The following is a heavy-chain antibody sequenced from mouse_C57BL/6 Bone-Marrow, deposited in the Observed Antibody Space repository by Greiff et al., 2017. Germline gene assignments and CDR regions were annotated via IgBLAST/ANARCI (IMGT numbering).Heavy chain of an antibody. V-gene: IGHV1-59*01. J-gene: IGHJ2*01. Sequence: QVQLQQPGAELVRPGTSVKLSCKASGYTFTSYLMHWVKQRPGQGLEWIGVIDPSDSYTNYNQKFKGKATLTVDTSSSTAYMQLSSLTSEDSAVYYCARGGGPDYWGQGTTLTVSS. CDR3: ARGGGPDY. CDR2: IDPSDSYT. CDR1: GYTFTSYL.